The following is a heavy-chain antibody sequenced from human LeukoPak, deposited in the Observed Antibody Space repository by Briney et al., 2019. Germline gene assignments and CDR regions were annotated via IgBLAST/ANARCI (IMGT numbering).Heavy chain of an antibody. CDR3: ASAMIRYCSSTSCRWNMDV. CDR2: IYTSGST. D-gene: IGHD2-2*01. Sequence: PSETLSLTCTVSGGSISSYYWSWIRQPAGKGLEWIGRIYTSGSTNYNPSLKSRVTMSVDTSKNQFSLKLSPVTAADPAVYYCASAMIRYCSSTSCRWNMDVWGKGTTVTVSS. J-gene: IGHJ6*03. CDR1: GGSISSYY. V-gene: IGHV4-4*07.